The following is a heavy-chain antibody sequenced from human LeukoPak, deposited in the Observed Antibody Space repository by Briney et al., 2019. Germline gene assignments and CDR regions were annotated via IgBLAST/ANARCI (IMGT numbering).Heavy chain of an antibody. CDR3: ARMPSVRGALEGY. V-gene: IGHV3-48*01. Sequence: PGRSLRLSCAASGFTFSSYGMHWVRQAPGKGLEWVSYISSGTSTIYYADSVKGRFTISRDNAKNSLYLQMNSLRTEDTAVYYCARMPSVRGALEGYWGQGTLVTVSS. D-gene: IGHD3-10*01. CDR2: ISSGTSTI. J-gene: IGHJ4*02. CDR1: GFTFSSYG.